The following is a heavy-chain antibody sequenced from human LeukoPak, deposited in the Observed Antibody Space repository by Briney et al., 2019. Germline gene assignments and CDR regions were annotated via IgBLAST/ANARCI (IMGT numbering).Heavy chain of an antibody. J-gene: IGHJ1*01. Sequence: PGGSLRLSCAASGFTFSRYWMHWVRQAPGKGLVWVSRIKSDGKTNYADSVKGRLTISRDNAKNTVSLQMDSLRAEDTGVYYCARAPSEVGGYYPEYFRHWGQGTLVTVSS. D-gene: IGHD3-22*01. CDR2: IKSDGKT. CDR1: GFTFSRYW. V-gene: IGHV3-74*01. CDR3: ARAPSEVGGYYPEYFRH.